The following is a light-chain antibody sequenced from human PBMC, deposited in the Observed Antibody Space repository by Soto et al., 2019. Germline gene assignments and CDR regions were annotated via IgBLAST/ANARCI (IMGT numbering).Light chain of an antibody. V-gene: IGKV1-9*01. J-gene: IGKJ1*01. CDR1: QGIRSS. CDR3: QQYETFSGT. CDR2: AAS. Sequence: DIPLTQSPSFLSASVGDRVNITCRASQGIRSSLAWYQQKPGKAPDLLIYAASTLHSGVPSRCSGGGSGTKFTLTIASLQPDDFATYYCQQYETFSGTFGPGTKVDIK.